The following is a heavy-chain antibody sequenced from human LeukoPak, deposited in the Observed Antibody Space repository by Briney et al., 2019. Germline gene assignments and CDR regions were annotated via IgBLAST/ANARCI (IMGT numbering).Heavy chain of an antibody. CDR2: ISSSGSTI. Sequence: GGSLRLSCAASGFTFSDYYMSWIRQAPGKGLEWVSYISSSGSTIYYADSVKGRFTISRDNAKNSLYLQMNSLRAEDAALYYCASAGLTYGSGSYFVYWGQGTLVTVSS. J-gene: IGHJ4*02. CDR1: GFTFSDYY. D-gene: IGHD3-10*01. CDR3: ASAGLTYGSGSYFVY. V-gene: IGHV3-11*01.